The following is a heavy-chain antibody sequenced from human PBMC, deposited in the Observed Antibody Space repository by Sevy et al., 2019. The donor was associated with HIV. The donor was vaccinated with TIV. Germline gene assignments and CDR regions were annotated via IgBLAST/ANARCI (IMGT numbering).Heavy chain of an antibody. CDR1: GDSMSSGAYY. D-gene: IGHD5-12*01. CDR2: IYYTGST. Sequence: LSLTCTVSGDSMSSGAYYWSWIRQHPGKGLEWIGYIYYTGSTYYNPSLKSRVVISLDTSKNQFSLKVSSVTAADTAVYYCARGRLIVARERWFDPWGQGIRVTVSS. V-gene: IGHV4-31*03. CDR3: ARGRLIVARERWFDP. J-gene: IGHJ5*02.